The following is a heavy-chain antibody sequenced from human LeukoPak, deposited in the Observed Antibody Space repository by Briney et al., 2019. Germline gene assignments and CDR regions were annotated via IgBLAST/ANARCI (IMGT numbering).Heavy chain of an antibody. Sequence: GGSLRLSCAASGFTVSSYAMSWVRQAPGKGLEWVSAISGSGGSTYYADSVKGRFTISRDNSKNTLYLQMNSLRAEDTAVYYCAKMGIQLWLLSFDYWGQGTLVTVPS. CDR3: AKMGIQLWLLSFDY. J-gene: IGHJ4*02. V-gene: IGHV3-23*01. D-gene: IGHD5-18*01. CDR2: ISGSGGST. CDR1: GFTVSSYA.